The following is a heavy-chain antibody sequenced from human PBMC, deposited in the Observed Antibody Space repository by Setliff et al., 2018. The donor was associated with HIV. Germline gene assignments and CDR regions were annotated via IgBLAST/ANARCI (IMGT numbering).Heavy chain of an antibody. CDR3: ARLMYSSGPGSFDY. CDR2: ISSSSTYT. Sequence: GESLKISCAASGFIFSNYRMNWVRQAPGKGLEWVSSISSSSTYTFYADEVKGRFTISRDNAKNSLYLQMNSLRAEDTAVYYCARLMYSSGPGSFDYWGQGTLVTVSS. J-gene: IGHJ4*02. V-gene: IGHV3-21*01. CDR1: GFIFSNYR. D-gene: IGHD6-19*01.